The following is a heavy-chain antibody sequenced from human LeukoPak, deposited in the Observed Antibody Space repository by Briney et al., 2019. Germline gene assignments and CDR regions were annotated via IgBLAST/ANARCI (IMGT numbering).Heavy chain of an antibody. J-gene: IGHJ4*02. CDR2: ISSCGSTI. CDR3: ARVTYYYDSSGYSAFDY. CDR1: GFTFSDYY. Sequence: GGSLRLSCAASGFTFSDYYMSWIRQAPGKGLEWVSYISSCGSTIYYADSVKGRFTISRDKAKNSLYLQMNSLRAEDTAVYYCARVTYYYDSSGYSAFDYWGQGTLVTVSS. V-gene: IGHV3-11*01. D-gene: IGHD3-22*01.